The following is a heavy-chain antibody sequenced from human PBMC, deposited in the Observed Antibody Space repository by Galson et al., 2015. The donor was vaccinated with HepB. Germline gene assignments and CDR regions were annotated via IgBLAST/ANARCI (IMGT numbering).Heavy chain of an antibody. CDR2: ISSSSSTI. CDR3: ARDPQNAIYCSSTSCFPYYFDY. Sequence: SLRLSCAASGFTFSSYSMNWVRQAPGKGLEWVSYISSSSSTIYYADSVKGRFTISRDNAKNSLYLQMNSLRDEDTAVYYCARDPQNAIYCSSTSCFPYYFDYWGQGTLVTASS. D-gene: IGHD2-2*01. CDR1: GFTFSSYS. V-gene: IGHV3-48*02. J-gene: IGHJ4*02.